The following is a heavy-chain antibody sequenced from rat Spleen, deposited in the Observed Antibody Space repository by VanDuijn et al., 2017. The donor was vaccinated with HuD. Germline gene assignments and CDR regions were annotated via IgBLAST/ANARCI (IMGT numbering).Heavy chain of an antibody. CDR3: ARHPGPYVVDA. J-gene: IGHJ4*01. D-gene: IGHD1-4*01. Sequence: EVQLVESGGGLVQPGRSLKLSCVASGFTFNNYWMTWIRQAPGKGLEWVASITKTGGSTYYRDSVKGRFTISRDNAKSTLYLKMDSLRSEDTATYYCARHPGPYVVDAWGQGASVTVSS. CDR2: ITKTGGST. V-gene: IGHV5-31*01. CDR1: GFTFNNYW.